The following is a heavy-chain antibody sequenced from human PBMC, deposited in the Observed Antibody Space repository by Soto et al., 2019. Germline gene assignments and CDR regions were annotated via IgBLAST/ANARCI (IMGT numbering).Heavy chain of an antibody. CDR3: ARCRIQLWYTLYYYYYMDV. CDR1: GGSFSGYY. CDR2: INHSGST. D-gene: IGHD5-18*01. V-gene: IGHV4-34*01. Sequence: SETLSLTCAVYGGSFSGYYWSWIRQPPGKGLEWIGEINHSGSTNYNPSLKSRVTISVDTSKNQFSLKLSSVTAADTAVYYCARCRIQLWYTLYYYYYMDVWGKGTTVTVSS. J-gene: IGHJ6*03.